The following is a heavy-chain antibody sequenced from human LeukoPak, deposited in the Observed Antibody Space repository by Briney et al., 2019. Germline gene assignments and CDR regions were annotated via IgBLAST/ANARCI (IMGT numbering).Heavy chain of an antibody. CDR3: AKDEVGATTPYFQH. D-gene: IGHD1-26*01. Sequence: GASLRLSCAASGFTFSSYAMSWVRQAPGKGLEWVSAISGSGGSTYYADSVKGRFTISRDNSKNTLYLQMNSLRAEDTAVYYCAKDEVGATTPYFQHWGQGTLVIVSS. J-gene: IGHJ1*01. V-gene: IGHV3-23*01. CDR1: GFTFSSYA. CDR2: ISGSGGST.